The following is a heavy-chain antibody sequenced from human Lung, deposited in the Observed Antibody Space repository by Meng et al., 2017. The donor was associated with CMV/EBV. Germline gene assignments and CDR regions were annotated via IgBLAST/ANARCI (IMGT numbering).Heavy chain of an antibody. CDR3: ARVIAVAGTAPFDY. D-gene: IGHD6-19*01. V-gene: IGHV1-2*02. Sequence: ASVKVSCKASGYTFTGYYIHWVRQAPGQGLEWMGCIYPNTGGAKYAQKFQGRVTMTRDTSISTAYMELSSPRSDDTAVYYCARVIAVAGTAPFDYWGQGTLVTVSS. CDR2: IYPNTGGA. J-gene: IGHJ4*02. CDR1: GYTFTGYY.